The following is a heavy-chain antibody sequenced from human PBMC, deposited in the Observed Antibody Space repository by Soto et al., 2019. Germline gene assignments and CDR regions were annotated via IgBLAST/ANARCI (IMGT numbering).Heavy chain of an antibody. CDR1: GGSFSGYY. CDR2: INHSGST. CDR3: ARGLGGEYYGSGSYPN. V-gene: IGHV4-34*01. Sequence: QVQLQQWGAGLLKPSETLSLTCAVYGGSFSGYYWSWIRQPPGKGLEWIGEINHSGSTNYNPSLKSRVTISVDTSKNQFSLKLSSVTAADTAVYYCARGLGGEYYGSGSYPNWGQGTLVTVSS. D-gene: IGHD3-10*01. J-gene: IGHJ4*02.